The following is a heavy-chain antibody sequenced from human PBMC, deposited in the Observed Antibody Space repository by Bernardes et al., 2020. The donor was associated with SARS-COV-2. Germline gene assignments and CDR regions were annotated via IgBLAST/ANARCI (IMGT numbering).Heavy chain of an antibody. CDR2: IYPGDSDT. V-gene: IGHV5-51*01. J-gene: IGHJ6*02. Sequence: GESLKISCKGSGYRFTNYWIAWVRHRAGKGLEWMGIIYPGDSDTKYSPSFQGQVTLSVDKSISTAYLQLRSLEASDTSIYYCARQNGGWDYYYYGMDVWGQGTTVTVSS. D-gene: IGHD2-8*01. CDR1: GYRFTNYW. CDR3: ARQNGGWDYYYYGMDV.